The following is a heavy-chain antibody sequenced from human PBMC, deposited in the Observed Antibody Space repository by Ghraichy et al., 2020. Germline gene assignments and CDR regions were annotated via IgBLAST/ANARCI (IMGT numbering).Heavy chain of an antibody. CDR2: IYYSGST. CDR3: ASRYSSSWYYFYY. V-gene: IGHV4-39*01. Sequence: SETLSLTCTVSGGSISSSSYYWGWIRQPPGKGREWIGSIYYSGSTYYNPSLKSRFTISVDTSTNQFSLKLRSVTSADPAVYSCASRYSSSWYYFYYWDQETLVAISA. D-gene: IGHD6-13*01. J-gene: IGHJ4*02. CDR1: GGSISSSSYY.